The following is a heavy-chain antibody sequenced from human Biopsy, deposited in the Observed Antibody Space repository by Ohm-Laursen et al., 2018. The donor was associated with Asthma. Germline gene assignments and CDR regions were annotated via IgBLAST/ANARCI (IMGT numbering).Heavy chain of an antibody. V-gene: IGHV3-7*01. CDR3: ARTFHFWSPYHAEHYQL. J-gene: IGHJ1*01. CDR2: IKHDGTEK. CDR1: GFTFGDYW. D-gene: IGHD3-3*02. Sequence: SLRLSCAASGFTFGDYWMSWVRQVPGKGLEWVANIKHDGTEKNHVDSLTGRFTISRDNAKNSLYLQMNSLRAEDTAVYYCARTFHFWSPYHAEHYQLWGQGTLVTVPS.